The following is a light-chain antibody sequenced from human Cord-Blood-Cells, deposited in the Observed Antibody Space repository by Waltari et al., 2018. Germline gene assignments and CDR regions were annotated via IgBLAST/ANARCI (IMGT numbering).Light chain of an antibody. Sequence: QSALTQPASVSGSPGQSITISCTGTSSDVGGYNYVSWYQQHPGKAPKLFMYDVSKRPSGVSTRFSGSKSGNTASLTISGLQAEDEADYYCSSYTSSPFVFGTGTKVTVL. CDR1: SSDVGGYNY. V-gene: IGLV2-14*01. J-gene: IGLJ1*01. CDR3: SSYTSSPFV. CDR2: DVS.